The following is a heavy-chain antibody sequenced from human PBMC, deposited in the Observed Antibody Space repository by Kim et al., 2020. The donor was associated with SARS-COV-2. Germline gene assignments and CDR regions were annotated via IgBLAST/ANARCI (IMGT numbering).Heavy chain of an antibody. CDR2: T. V-gene: IGHV3-53*01. Sequence: TYYADSVKGRFTMSRDNSKITLYLQMNSLRAEDTAVYYCARDFYGGNSDYWGQGTLVTVSS. CDR3: ARDFYGGNSDY. D-gene: IGHD4-17*01. J-gene: IGHJ4*02.